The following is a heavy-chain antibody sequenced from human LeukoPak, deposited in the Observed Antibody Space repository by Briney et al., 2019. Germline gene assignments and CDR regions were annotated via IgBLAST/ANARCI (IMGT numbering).Heavy chain of an antibody. V-gene: IGHV3-23*01. CDR1: GFTFSSYA. Sequence: GGSLRLSCAASGFTFSSYAMSWVRQAPGKGLEWVSVISGSGGSTYYADSVKGRFTISRDNSKNTLYLQMNSLRAEDTAVYYCAKNRGNWHCYYGMDVWGQGTTVTVSS. CDR2: ISGSGGST. CDR3: AKNRGNWHCYYGMDV. J-gene: IGHJ6*02.